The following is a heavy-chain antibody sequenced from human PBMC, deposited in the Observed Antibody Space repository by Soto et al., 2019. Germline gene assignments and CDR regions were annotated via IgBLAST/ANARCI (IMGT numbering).Heavy chain of an antibody. J-gene: IGHJ4*02. Sequence: EVELVESGGGLVQPGGSLRLSCAASGFPFSTYSMSWVRQAPGKGLEWISYISASTLTTFYADSVKGRFTIARDTAQNSLYLPMNSLRGEDTAVYYCARAPQLVAPAATGFDSWGQGTLVTVSS. D-gene: IGHD2-2*01. CDR3: ARAPQLVAPAATGFDS. CDR1: GFPFSTYS. CDR2: ISASTLTT. V-gene: IGHV3-48*01.